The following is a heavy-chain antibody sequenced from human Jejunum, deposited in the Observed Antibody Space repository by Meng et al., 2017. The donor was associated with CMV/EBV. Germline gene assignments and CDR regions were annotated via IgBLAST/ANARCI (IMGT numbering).Heavy chain of an antibody. CDR1: GFTVRSKY. V-gene: IGHV3-66*01. CDR2: IYSGGST. Sequence: EGQLVASGGGLVQPGVSLRLSCAASGFTVRSKYMSWVRQAPGKGLEWVSVIYSGGSTYYADSVKGRVIISRDSSKNTVYLQMNSLRAEDTAVYYCAESLKITNWGQGTLVTASS. D-gene: IGHD3-16*01. CDR3: AESLKITN. J-gene: IGHJ4*02.